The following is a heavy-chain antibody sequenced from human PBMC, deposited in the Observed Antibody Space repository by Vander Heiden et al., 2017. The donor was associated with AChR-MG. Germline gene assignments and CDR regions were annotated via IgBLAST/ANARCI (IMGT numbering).Heavy chain of an antibody. J-gene: IGHJ4*02. V-gene: IGHV3-21*01. CDR2: ISSSSSYI. D-gene: IGHD3-22*01. Sequence: EVQLVESGGGLVKPGGSLRLSCAASGFTFSSYSMNWVRQAPGKGLEWVSSISSSSSYIYYADSVKGRFTISRDNAKNSRYLKMNSLRAEETAVYYCARDSLYYYDPSPHFDYWGQGTLVTVSS. CDR1: GFTFSSYS. CDR3: ARDSLYYYDPSPHFDY.